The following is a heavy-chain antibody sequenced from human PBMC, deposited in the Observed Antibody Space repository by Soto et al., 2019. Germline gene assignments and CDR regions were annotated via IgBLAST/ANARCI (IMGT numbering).Heavy chain of an antibody. CDR1: GFTVSSNY. Sequence: GGSLRLSCAASGFTVSSNYMSWVRQAPGKGLEWVSVIYSGGSTYYADSVKGRLTISRDNSKNMLFLQINSLRAEDTAVYYCARVQAAYARGSYWAIHYSGQATLVTVSS. J-gene: IGHJ4*02. D-gene: IGHD2-8*02. V-gene: IGHV3-53*01. CDR2: IYSGGST. CDR3: ARVQAAYARGSYWAIHY.